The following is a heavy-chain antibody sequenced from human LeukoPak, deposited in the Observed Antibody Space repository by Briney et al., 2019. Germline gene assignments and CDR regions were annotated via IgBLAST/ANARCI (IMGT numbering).Heavy chain of an antibody. V-gene: IGHV4-59*01. CDR3: ARGTSFYGMDV. Sequence: SETLSLTCAVYGGSFSGYYWSWIRQPPGKGLEWIGYIYYSGSTNYNPSLKSRVTISVDTSKNQFSLKLSSVTAADTAVYYCARGTSFYGMDVWGQGTTVTVSS. J-gene: IGHJ6*02. CDR2: IYYSGST. CDR1: GGSFSGYY. D-gene: IGHD6-6*01.